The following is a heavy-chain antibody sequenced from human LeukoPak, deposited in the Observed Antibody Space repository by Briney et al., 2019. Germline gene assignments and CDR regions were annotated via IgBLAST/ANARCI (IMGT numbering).Heavy chain of an antibody. V-gene: IGHV4-30-2*01. CDR2: IYHSGST. J-gene: IGHJ5*02. Sequence: SSETLSLTCTVSGGSISSGGYYWSWIRQPPGKGLEWIGYIYHSGSTYYNPSLKSRVTISVDRSKNQFSLKLSSVTAADTAVYYCARVAGYVGWFDPWGQGTLVTVSS. CDR1: GGSISSGGYY. CDR3: ARVAGYVGWFDP. D-gene: IGHD3-16*01.